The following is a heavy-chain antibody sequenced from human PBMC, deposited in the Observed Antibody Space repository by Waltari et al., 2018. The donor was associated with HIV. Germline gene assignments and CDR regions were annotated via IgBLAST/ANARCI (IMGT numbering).Heavy chain of an antibody. D-gene: IGHD5-12*01. CDR2: INSDGRST. CDR3: TRVPEVEMATIWYFDL. Sequence: EVQLVESGGGLVEPGGPLRLSCAASGFTFSSYWMHWVRQAPGKGLVWVSGINSDGRSTKYADSGKDRFIISRDNAKNTLYLQMNTLRDEDTAVYYCTRVPEVEMATIWYFDLWGRGTLVTVSS. V-gene: IGHV3-74*03. J-gene: IGHJ2*01. CDR1: GFTFSSYW.